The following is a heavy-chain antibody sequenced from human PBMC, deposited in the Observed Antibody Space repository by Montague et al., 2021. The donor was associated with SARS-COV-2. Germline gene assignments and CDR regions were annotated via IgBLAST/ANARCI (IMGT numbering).Heavy chain of an antibody. CDR3: ATQEDPSGWIPGPFDF. J-gene: IGHJ4*02. V-gene: IGHV4-39*01. D-gene: IGHD6-19*01. Sequence: SETLSLTCTVSGGSISSSTYYWAWIRQPPGKGLEWIGSIYYRGSTYYNPSLKSRVFISVDTSKKQLSLTLTSVTAADTAVYYCATQEDPSGWIPGPFDFWGQGILHSVSS. CDR2: IYYRGST. CDR1: GGSISSSTYY.